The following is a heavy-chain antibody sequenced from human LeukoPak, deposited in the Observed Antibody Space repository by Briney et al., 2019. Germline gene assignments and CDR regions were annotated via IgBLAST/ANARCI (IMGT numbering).Heavy chain of an antibody. J-gene: IGHJ6*03. Sequence: PSETLSLTCTVSGGSISSYYWSWIRQPAGKGLEWIGRIYTSGSTNYNPSLKSRVTMSVDTSKNQFSLKLSSVTAADTAVYYCARVLRISSTSFYYYYMDVWGKGTTVTVSS. CDR3: ARVLRISSTSFYYYYMDV. D-gene: IGHD2-2*01. V-gene: IGHV4-4*07. CDR1: GGSISSYY. CDR2: IYTSGST.